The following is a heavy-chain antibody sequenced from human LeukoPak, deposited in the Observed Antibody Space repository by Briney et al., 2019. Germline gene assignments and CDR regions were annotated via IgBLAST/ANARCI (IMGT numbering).Heavy chain of an antibody. D-gene: IGHD2/OR15-2a*01. V-gene: IGHV3-23*01. CDR1: GFTFSSYA. CDR3: AKDPSMLIRPHDAFDI. CDR2: ISGSGGST. J-gene: IGHJ3*02. Sequence: GGSLRLSCAASGFTFSSYAMSWVRQAPGKGLGWVSAISGSGGSTYYADSVKGRFTISRDNSKNTLYLQMNSLRAEDTAVYYCAKDPSMLIRPHDAFDIWGQGTMVTVSS.